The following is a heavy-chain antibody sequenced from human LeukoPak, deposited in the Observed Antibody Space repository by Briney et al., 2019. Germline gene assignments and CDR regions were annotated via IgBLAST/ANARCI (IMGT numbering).Heavy chain of an antibody. V-gene: IGHV4-59*01. J-gene: IGHJ4*02. D-gene: IGHD4-17*01. CDR2: IYYSGST. CDR3: ARGPTVTTFPIDY. Sequence: SQTLSLTCTVSGGSISSYYWSWIRQPPGKGLEWIGYIYYSGSTNYNPSLKSRVTISVDTSKNQFSLKLSSVTAADTAVYCCARGPTVTTFPIDYWGQGTLVTVSS. CDR1: GGSISSYY.